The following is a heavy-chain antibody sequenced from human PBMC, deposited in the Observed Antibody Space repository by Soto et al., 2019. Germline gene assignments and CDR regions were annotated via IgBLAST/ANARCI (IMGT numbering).Heavy chain of an antibody. D-gene: IGHD4-17*01. J-gene: IGHJ4*02. CDR1: GYTFTSYY. V-gene: IGHV1-46*01. CDR3: ARDPDSYGDSDY. CDR2: INPSGGST. Sequence: ASVKVSCEAAGYTFTSYYIHWVRQAPGQGLEWMGIINPSGGSTSYAQKFQGRVTMTRDTSTSTVYMELSSLRSEDTAVYYCARDPDSYGDSDYWGQGTLVTVSS.